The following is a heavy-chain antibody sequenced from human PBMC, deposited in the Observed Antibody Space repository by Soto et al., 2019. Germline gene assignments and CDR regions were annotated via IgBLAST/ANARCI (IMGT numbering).Heavy chain of an antibody. J-gene: IGHJ4*02. Sequence: QVQLVESGGGVVQPGRSLRLSCAASGFTFSSYGMHWVRQAPGKGLEWVAVISYDGSNKYYADSVKGRFTISRDNFKKTLYLQMSSLRAEDTAVCYCAWAVSGVFDYWGQGTLVTVCS. CDR2: ISYDGSNK. V-gene: IGHV3-30*03. D-gene: IGHD1-26*01. CDR3: AWAVSGVFDY. CDR1: GFTFSSYG.